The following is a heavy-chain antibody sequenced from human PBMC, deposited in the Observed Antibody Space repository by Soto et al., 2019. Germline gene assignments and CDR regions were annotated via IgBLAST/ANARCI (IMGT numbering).Heavy chain of an antibody. CDR1: GFSLSADGVG. Sequence: QITLKESGPTLVKPTQTLTLTCTFSGFSLSADGVGVGWIRQPPGKALEWLALIYWDDDKRYRPSLKSRLTITNDTSKHQVVLTMTNMDPVDTATYSCAHAYGGTSWPNDAFDVWGQGTVVTVSS. V-gene: IGHV2-5*02. CDR3: AHAYGGTSWPNDAFDV. D-gene: IGHD2-2*01. CDR2: IYWDDDK. J-gene: IGHJ3*01.